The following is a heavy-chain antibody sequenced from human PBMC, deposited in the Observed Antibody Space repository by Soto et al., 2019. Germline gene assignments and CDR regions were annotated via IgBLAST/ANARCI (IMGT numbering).Heavy chain of an antibody. J-gene: IGHJ4*02. V-gene: IGHV4-39*01. CDR3: AGYYDFWSGYFDY. CDR1: GGSISSSSYY. D-gene: IGHD3-3*01. CDR2: IYYSGST. Sequence: SETLSLTCTVSGGSISSSSYYWGWIRQPPGKGLEWIGSIYYSGSTYYNPSLKSRVTISVDTSKNQFSLKLSSVTAADTAVYYCAGYYDFWSGYFDYWGQGTLVTVSS.